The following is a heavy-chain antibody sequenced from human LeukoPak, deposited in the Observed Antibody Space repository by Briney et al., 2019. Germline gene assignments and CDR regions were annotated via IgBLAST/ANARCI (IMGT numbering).Heavy chain of an antibody. V-gene: IGHV3-15*07. CDR1: AFTFSSYG. J-gene: IGHJ4*02. CDR3: TRQSDY. CDR2: ITSKTDGWTT. Sequence: PGGSLRLSCAASAFTFSSYGMHWVRQAPGKGLEWVGRITSKTDGWTTDYAAPVKRRFTISRDDSKNTLNLQMNSLTTEDTAAYYGTRQSDYWGQGTLVAVSS.